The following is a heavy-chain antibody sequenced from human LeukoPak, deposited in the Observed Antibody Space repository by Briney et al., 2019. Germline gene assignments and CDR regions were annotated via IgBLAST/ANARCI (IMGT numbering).Heavy chain of an antibody. CDR2: INRDGSST. Sequence: GGSLRLSCAASGFTFISYWMHWVRQAPGKGLVWVSRINRDGSSTDYADSVKGRFTISRDNAKNTLYLQMNSLRGEDTAVYFCARDAPGNTALDYGGQGTLVTVS. CDR3: ARDAPGNTALDY. V-gene: IGHV3-74*01. D-gene: IGHD5-18*01. J-gene: IGHJ4*02. CDR1: GFTFISYW.